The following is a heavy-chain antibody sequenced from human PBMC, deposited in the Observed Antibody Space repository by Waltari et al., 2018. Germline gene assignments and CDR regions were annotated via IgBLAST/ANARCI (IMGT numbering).Heavy chain of an antibody. CDR3: ARDGGFYYMDV. V-gene: IGHV1-3*01. CDR1: GFTFTTYP. Sequence: QVQLVQSGAEMKKPGASVRVSCTASGFTFTTYPFHWVRQAPGQSLEWMGWINGGTGNTKSSQRFQARATLSRDTSANTVYMEWSSLTSGDTAVYYCARDGGFYYMDVWGTGTTVIVSS. CDR2: INGGTGNT. D-gene: IGHD6-25*01. J-gene: IGHJ6*03.